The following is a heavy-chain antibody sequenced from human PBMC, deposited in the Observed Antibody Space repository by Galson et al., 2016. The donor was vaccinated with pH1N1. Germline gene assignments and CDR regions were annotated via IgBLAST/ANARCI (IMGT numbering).Heavy chain of an antibody. D-gene: IGHD3-10*01. J-gene: IGHJ6*02. CDR3: ATAGPLVREILYYSYAMDV. CDR1: GGTFSNSA. Sequence: SVKVSCKASGGTFSNSAISWVRQAPGQGLEWMGGISPIFGSINYAQRFQGRVTVSAGIFTNTAYMELSRLRSEDTAIYYCATAGPLVREILYYSYAMDVWGQGTTVTVSS. V-gene: IGHV1-69*06. CDR2: ISPIFGSI.